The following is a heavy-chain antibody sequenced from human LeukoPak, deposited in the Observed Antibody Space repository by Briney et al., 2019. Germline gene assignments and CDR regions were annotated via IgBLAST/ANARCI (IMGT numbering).Heavy chain of an antibody. J-gene: IGHJ4*02. Sequence: SETLSLTCGVSGGSFSGYYWNWIRQSPEKGLEWVGEINHSGNTRYNPSLRSRITMPVDTSRNHFSLKLSSVTAADTAVYYCARQNPRDDSSGYTLDYWGQGTLVTVSS. CDR2: INHSGNT. CDR3: ARQNPRDDSSGYTLDY. V-gene: IGHV4-34*01. CDR1: GGSFSGYY. D-gene: IGHD3-22*01.